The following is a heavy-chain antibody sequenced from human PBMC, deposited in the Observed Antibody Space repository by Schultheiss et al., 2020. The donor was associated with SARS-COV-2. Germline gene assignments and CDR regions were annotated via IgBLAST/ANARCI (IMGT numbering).Heavy chain of an antibody. CDR1: GGSFSGYY. CDR3: ARDYGDYDWFDP. J-gene: IGHJ5*02. D-gene: IGHD4-17*01. CDR2: IYTSGST. V-gene: IGHV4-4*07. Sequence: SETLSLTCAVYGGSFSGYYWSWIRQPAGKGLEWIGRIYTSGSTNYNPSLKSRVTISVDTSKNQFSLKLSSVTAADTAVYYCARDYGDYDWFDPWGQGTLVTVSS.